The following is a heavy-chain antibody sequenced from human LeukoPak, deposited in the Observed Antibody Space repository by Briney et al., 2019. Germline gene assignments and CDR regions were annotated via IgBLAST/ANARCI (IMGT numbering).Heavy chain of an antibody. V-gene: IGHV3-33*01. CDR1: GFTFSSYG. Sequence: GGSLRLSCAASGFTFSSYGMHWVRQALGKGLECVALIWYDGRNKYYADSVKGRFTISRDNSKNTEYLQMNSMRAEDTAVYYCASRRGGIVGDYWGQGTLVTVSS. CDR2: IWYDGRNK. CDR3: ASRRGGIVGDY. J-gene: IGHJ4*02. D-gene: IGHD2-15*01.